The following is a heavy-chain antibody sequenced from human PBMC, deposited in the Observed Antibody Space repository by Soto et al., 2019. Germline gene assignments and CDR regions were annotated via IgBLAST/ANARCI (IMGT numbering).Heavy chain of an antibody. CDR2: INSDGSST. CDR1: GFTFSSYW. CDR3: ARVGALTPVGYLLY. D-gene: IGHD1-26*01. Sequence: GGSLRLSCAASGFTFSSYWMHWVRQAPGKGLVWVSRINSDGSSTSYADSVQGRFTISRDNAKNTLYLQMNSLRAEDTAVYYCARVGALTPVGYLLYWGQGTLVTVSS. V-gene: IGHV3-74*01. J-gene: IGHJ4*02.